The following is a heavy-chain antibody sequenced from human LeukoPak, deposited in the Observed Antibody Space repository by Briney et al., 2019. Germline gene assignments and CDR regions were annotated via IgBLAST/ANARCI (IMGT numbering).Heavy chain of an antibody. CDR2: ISSSSSYI. Sequence: GGSLRLSCAASGFTFSSYSMNWVRQAPGKGLEWVSSISSSSSYIYYADSVKGRFTISRDNAKNSLYLQMNSLRAEDTAVYYCAREPPAHYYDSSGFPRGWGQGTLVTVSS. V-gene: IGHV3-21*01. CDR3: AREPPAHYYDSSGFPRG. J-gene: IGHJ4*02. CDR1: GFTFSSYS. D-gene: IGHD3-22*01.